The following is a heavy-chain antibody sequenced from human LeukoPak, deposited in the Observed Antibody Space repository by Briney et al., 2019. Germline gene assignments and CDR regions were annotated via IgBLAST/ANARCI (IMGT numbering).Heavy chain of an antibody. D-gene: IGHD3-22*01. CDR1: GFTISSYD. CDR2: IGTAGDT. CDR3: ARAYYDSSGYHLFDY. V-gene: IGHV3-13*01. Sequence: GGSLRLSCAASGFTISSYDMHWVRQATGKGLEWVSAIGTAGDTYYPGSVKGRFTISRENAKNSLYLQMNSLRAGDTAVYYCARAYYDSSGYHLFDYWGQGTLVTVSS. J-gene: IGHJ4*02.